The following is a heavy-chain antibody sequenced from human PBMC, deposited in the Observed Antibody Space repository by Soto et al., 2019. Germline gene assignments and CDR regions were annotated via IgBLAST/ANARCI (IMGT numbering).Heavy chain of an antibody. CDR1: GDSISGGDYY. CDR2: VYYSGST. V-gene: IGHV4-39*01. CDR3: AQHPKEGPTFDF. Sequence: SETLSLTCSVSGDSISGGDYYWSWIRQPPGEALEWIGRVYYSGSTYYNPSLENRVTISMDTSQNQFSLRLRSVTAADTAVYFCAQHPKEGPTFDFWGQGTLVTVSS. D-gene: IGHD4-4*01. J-gene: IGHJ4*02.